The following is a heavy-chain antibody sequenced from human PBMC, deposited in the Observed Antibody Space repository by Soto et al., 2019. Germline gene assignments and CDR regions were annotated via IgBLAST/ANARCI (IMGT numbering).Heavy chain of an antibody. D-gene: IGHD6-13*01. V-gene: IGHV1-46*01. CDR2: INPSGGST. Sequence: ASVKVSCKASGYTFTSYYMHWVRQAPGQGLEWMGIINPSGGSTSYAQKFQGRVTMTRDTSTSTVYMELSSLRSEDTAVYYCAREILIAAAGKFVPEITYYYYGMDVWGQGTTVTVSS. CDR1: GYTFTSYY. CDR3: AREILIAAAGKFVPEITYYYYGMDV. J-gene: IGHJ6*02.